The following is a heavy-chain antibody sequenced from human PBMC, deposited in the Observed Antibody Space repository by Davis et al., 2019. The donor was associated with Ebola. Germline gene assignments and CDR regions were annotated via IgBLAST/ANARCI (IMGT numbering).Heavy chain of an antibody. CDR2: IFHTGIT. Sequence: MPSETLSLTCTVSRGSISSYYWSWIRQPPGKGLEWIGDIFHTGITNYNSSLKSRVTISIDKSKNQFSLKLTSVTAADTAVYYCARERGYTFDYWGQGTLVTVSS. J-gene: IGHJ4*02. CDR1: RGSISSYY. V-gene: IGHV4-59*12. CDR3: ARERGYTFDY. D-gene: IGHD5-18*01.